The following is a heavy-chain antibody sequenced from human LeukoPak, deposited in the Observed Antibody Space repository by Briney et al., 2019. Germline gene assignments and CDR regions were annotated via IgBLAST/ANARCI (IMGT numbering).Heavy chain of an antibody. CDR2: IYYSGST. CDR3: ARGLLDGYTHPAAFDI. Sequence: ASETLSLTCTVSGGSISSYYWSWIRQPPGKGLEWIGYIYYSGSTNYNPSLKSRVTISVDTSKNQFSLKLSSVTAADTAVYYCARGLLDGYTHPAAFDIWGQGTMVTVTS. V-gene: IGHV4-59*01. CDR1: GGSISSYY. J-gene: IGHJ3*02. D-gene: IGHD5-24*01.